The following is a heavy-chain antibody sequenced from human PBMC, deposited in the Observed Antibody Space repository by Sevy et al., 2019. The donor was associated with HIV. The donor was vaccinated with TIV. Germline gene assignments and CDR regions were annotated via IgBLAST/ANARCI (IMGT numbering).Heavy chain of an antibody. J-gene: IGHJ3*01. V-gene: IGHV3-30-3*01. CDR2: ISYDGAVR. D-gene: IGHD1-26*01. CDR1: GLTFRSHA. CDR3: AREAGYSAKNEAFAF. Sequence: GGSRRLSCAASGLTFRSHAMHWVRQAPGKGLEWVTVISYDGAVRYYGESVKGRFTVSRDNSKNTLYLQMNSLRPDDTAVYYCAREAGYSAKNEAFAFWGQGTMVTVSS.